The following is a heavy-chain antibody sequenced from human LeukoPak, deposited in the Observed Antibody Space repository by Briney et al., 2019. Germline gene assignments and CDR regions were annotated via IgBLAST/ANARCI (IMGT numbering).Heavy chain of an antibody. CDR1: GYSFTSYW. Sequence: GESLKISCKGSGYSFTSYWIGWVRQMPGKGLEWMGIIYPGDSDTRYSPSFQGQVTISADKSISTAYLQWSSLKASDTALYYCARQGDFWSGYYGYFDYWGQGTLVTVSS. CDR2: IYPGDSDT. J-gene: IGHJ4*02. D-gene: IGHD3-3*01. V-gene: IGHV5-51*01. CDR3: ARQGDFWSGYYGYFDY.